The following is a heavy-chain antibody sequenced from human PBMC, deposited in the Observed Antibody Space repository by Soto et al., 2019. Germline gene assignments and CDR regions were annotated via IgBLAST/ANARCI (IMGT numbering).Heavy chain of an antibody. Sequence: QVQLVQSGAEVKKPGSSVKVSCKASGGTFSSYAISWVRQAPGQGLEWMGGIIPIFGTANYAQKIQGRVTITADESTSTAYMELSSLRSEDTAVYYCARGGEVVAQDLDAFDIWGQGTMVTVSS. D-gene: IGHD3-22*01. J-gene: IGHJ3*02. CDR3: ARGGEVVAQDLDAFDI. CDR2: IIPIFGTA. V-gene: IGHV1-69*01. CDR1: GGTFSSYA.